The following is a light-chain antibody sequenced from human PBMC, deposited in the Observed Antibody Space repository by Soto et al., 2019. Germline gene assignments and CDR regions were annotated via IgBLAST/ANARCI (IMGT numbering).Light chain of an antibody. CDR2: GAS. J-gene: IGKJ1*01. Sequence: ETGMTHSQTTLSVSPCERATLSFSASQSVSSTCLTWQQQKLGEAPRLLIYGASTGATGFPARFSGSGSGTDFTLTISSLEPEDFAVYYCQQRSNWPWTFGQGTKVDI. V-gene: IGKV3D-20*02. CDR1: QSVSSTC. CDR3: QQRSNWPWT.